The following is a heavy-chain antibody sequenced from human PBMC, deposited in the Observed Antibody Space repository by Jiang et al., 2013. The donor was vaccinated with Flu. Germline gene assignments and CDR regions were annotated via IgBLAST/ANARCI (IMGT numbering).Heavy chain of an antibody. CDR2: IYPYDSDT. D-gene: IGHD5-24*01. CDR3: ARRGXGYNYYFDF. Sequence: VQLVESGAEVKKPGESLKISCKGSGYSFTTYWIGWVRQMPGKGLEWMGIIYPYDSDTRYSPSFQGQVTISADKSVSTAYLQWSSLKASDTAMYYCARRGXGYNYYFDFVGPGNPGPPSP. V-gene: IGHV5-51*01. J-gene: IGHJ4*02. CDR1: GYSFTTYW.